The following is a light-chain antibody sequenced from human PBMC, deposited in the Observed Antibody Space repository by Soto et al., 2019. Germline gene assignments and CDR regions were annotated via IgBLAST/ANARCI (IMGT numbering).Light chain of an antibody. CDR2: EVS. CDR1: SSDVGGYNY. CDR3: SSYTSSTTPTYV. V-gene: IGLV2-14*01. J-gene: IGLJ1*01. Sequence: QSALTQPASVSGSPGQSITISCTGTSSDVGGYNYVSWYQQHPGKAPKLMIYEVSNRPSGVSNRFSGSKSGNTASLTISGLQAEDEDDYYCSSYTSSTTPTYVFGNGTKVTV.